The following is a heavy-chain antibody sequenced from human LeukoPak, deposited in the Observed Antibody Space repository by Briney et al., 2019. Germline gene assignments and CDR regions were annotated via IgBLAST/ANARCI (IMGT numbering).Heavy chain of an antibody. D-gene: IGHD2-2*01. V-gene: IGHV3-21*01. CDR1: GFTFSSYS. Sequence: SGGSLRLSCAASGFTFSSYSMNWVRQAPGKGLEWVSSISSSSSYIYYADSVKGRFTISRDNAKNSLYLQMNSLRAEDTAVYYCAKDRRSVVADAFDIWGQGTMVTVSS. CDR3: AKDRRSVVADAFDI. J-gene: IGHJ3*02. CDR2: ISSSSSYI.